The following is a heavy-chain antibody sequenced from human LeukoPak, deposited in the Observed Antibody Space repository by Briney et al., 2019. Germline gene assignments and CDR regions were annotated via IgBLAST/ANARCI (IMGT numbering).Heavy chain of an antibody. V-gene: IGHV4-39*07. D-gene: IGHD5-12*01. CDR1: GGSISTSNYY. CDR3: ARGQYSGPYNWFDP. CDR2: IFYSGST. J-gene: IGHJ5*02. Sequence: SETLSLTCTVSGGSISTSNYYWGWIRQPPGRGLEWIGNIFYSGSTYYSPSLKSRVTISVDTSKNQFSLKLSSVTAADTAVYYCARGQYSGPYNWFDPWGQGTLVTVSS.